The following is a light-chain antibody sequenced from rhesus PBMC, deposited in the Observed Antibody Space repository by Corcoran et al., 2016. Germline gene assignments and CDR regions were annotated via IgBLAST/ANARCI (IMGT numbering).Light chain of an antibody. CDR2: AAY. CDR1: QNIYSN. Sequence: DIQMTQSPSALSASVGDRVTISCRASQNIYSNLAWYQQKPGKAPKLLIYAAYSLETGIPSRFSGSGSGTDFTLTISSLEPEDFAFYYCLQYTCHPYSFGQGTKLEIK. J-gene: IGKJ2*01. V-gene: IGKV1-44*01. CDR3: LQYTCHPYS.